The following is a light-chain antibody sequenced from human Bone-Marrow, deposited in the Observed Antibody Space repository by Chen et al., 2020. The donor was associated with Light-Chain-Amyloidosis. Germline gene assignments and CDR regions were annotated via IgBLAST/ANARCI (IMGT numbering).Light chain of an antibody. CDR2: GAS. CDR3: QHYGGSLWT. CDR1: QSVSSTY. V-gene: IGKV3-20*01. Sequence: DMVLTQSPGTLSLSPGQRATLSCWASQSVSSTYLAWYQQKPGQAPRLLIYGASSRATGIPDRFSGSGSGTDFTLTISRLEPEDFAVYYCQHYGGSLWTFGQGTKVEIK. J-gene: IGKJ1*01.